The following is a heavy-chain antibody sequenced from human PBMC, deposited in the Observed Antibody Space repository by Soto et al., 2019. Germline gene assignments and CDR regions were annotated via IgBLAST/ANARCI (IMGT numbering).Heavy chain of an antibody. D-gene: IGHD5-18*01. CDR2: IYSGGSA. J-gene: IGHJ4*02. CDR3: ARHGYSYGGGYFYY. CDR1: GFTVSSNY. Sequence: GGSLRLSCAASGFTVSSNYMSWVRQAPGKGLEWVSVIYSGGSAYYADSVKGRFTISRDNSKNTLYLQMNSLRAEDTAVYYCARHGYSYGGGYFYYWGQGTLVPVSS. V-gene: IGHV3-66*04.